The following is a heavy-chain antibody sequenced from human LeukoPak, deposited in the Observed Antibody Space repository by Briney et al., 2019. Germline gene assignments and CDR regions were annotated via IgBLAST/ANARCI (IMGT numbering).Heavy chain of an antibody. CDR1: GGSINSNVYY. J-gene: IGHJ4*02. Sequence: PSETLSLTCTVSGGSINSNVYYWGWIRQPPGKGLEWIGEINHSGSTNYNPSLKSRVTISVDTSKNQFSLKLSSVTAADTAVYYCARGIRYSYGRKTLNFDYWGQGTLVTVSS. D-gene: IGHD5-18*01. CDR2: INHSGST. V-gene: IGHV4-39*07. CDR3: ARGIRYSYGRKTLNFDY.